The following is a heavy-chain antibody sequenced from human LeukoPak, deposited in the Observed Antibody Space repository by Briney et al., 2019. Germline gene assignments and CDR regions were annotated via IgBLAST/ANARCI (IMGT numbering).Heavy chain of an antibody. CDR1: GYTFTSYG. J-gene: IGHJ5*02. V-gene: IGHV1-18*01. D-gene: IGHD5-18*01. CDR2: ISAYNGNT. CDR3: ARVWLAMANNWFDP. Sequence: GASVKVSCKASGYTFTSYGISWVRQAPGQGLEWMGWISAYNGNTNYAQKLQGRATMTTDTSTSTAYMELRSLRSDDTAVYYCARVWLAMANNWFDPWGQGTLVTVSS.